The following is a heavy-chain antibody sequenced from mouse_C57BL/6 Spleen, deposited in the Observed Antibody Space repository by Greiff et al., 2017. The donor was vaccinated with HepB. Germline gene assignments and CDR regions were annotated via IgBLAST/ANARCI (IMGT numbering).Heavy chain of an antibody. CDR3: TREGSNYVAMDY. V-gene: IGHV5-9-1*02. CDR2: ISSGGDYI. D-gene: IGHD2-5*01. J-gene: IGHJ4*01. CDR1: GFTFSSYA. Sequence: EVMLVESGEGLVKPGGSLKLSCAASGFTFSSYAMSWVRQTPEKRLEWVAYISSGGDYIYYADTVKGRFTISRDNARNTLYLQMSSLKSEDTAMYYCTREGSNYVAMDYWGQGTSVTVSS.